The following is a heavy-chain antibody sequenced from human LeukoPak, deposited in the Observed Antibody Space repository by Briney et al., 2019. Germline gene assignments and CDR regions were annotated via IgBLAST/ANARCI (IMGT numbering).Heavy chain of an antibody. J-gene: IGHJ3*02. V-gene: IGHV4-30-4*08. D-gene: IGHD3-16*01. CDR2: IYYSGST. Sequence: PSETLSLTCTVSDASISSSPNHWGWIRQPPGKGLEWIGYIYYSGSTYYNPSLKSRVTISVDTSKNQFSLKLSSVTAADTAVYYCARRLYVHAFDIWGQGTMVTVSS. CDR1: DASISSSPNH. CDR3: ARRLYVHAFDI.